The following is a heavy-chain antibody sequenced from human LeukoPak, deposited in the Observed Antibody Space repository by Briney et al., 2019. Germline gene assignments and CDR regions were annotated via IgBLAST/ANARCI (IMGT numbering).Heavy chain of an antibody. CDR1: GYTFTNYG. CDR3: ARVLAGEFDY. Sequence: GASVKVSFTASGYTFTNYGISWVRQAPGQGLEWMGWISAYNGNTNYAQKLQGRVTMTTDTSTSTAYMELRSLRSDDTAVYYCARVLAGEFDYWGQGTLVTVSS. D-gene: IGHD3-16*01. V-gene: IGHV1-18*04. J-gene: IGHJ4*02. CDR2: ISAYNGNT.